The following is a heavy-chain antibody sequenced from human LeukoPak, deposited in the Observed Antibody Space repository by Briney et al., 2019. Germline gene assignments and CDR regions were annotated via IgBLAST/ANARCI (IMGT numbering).Heavy chain of an antibody. CDR2: INPNTGGT. J-gene: IGHJ4*02. D-gene: IGHD2-2*01. CDR1: GYTFTGYH. V-gene: IGHV1-2*06. Sequence: ASVKVSCKASGYTFTGYHVHWVRQAPGQGLEWMGRINPNTGGTEYAQKFQGRVTMTRDTSISTAYMDLSRLRSDDTAVYYCARDYCSSTSCLFDYWGQGTLVTVST. CDR3: ARDYCSSTSCLFDY.